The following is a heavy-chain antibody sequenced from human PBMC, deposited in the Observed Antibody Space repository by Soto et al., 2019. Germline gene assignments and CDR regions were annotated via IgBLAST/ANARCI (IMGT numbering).Heavy chain of an antibody. CDR3: ARGYLPGGNTFYFDY. Sequence: GGSLRLSCVVSGFSFSRYAMHWVRQAPGKGLEWVADISYDGSNKDYADSVKGRLTISRDNSKNTVYLQMNSLRAEDTAVYYCARGYLPGGNTFYFDYWGQGALVTVSS. J-gene: IGHJ4*02. CDR1: GFSFSRYA. V-gene: IGHV3-30-3*01. D-gene: IGHD2-15*01. CDR2: ISYDGSNK.